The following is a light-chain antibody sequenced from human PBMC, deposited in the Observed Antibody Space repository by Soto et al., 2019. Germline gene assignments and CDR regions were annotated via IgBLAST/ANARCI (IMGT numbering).Light chain of an antibody. J-gene: IGLJ1*01. CDR2: EGI. CDR1: SGFVGSFSL. Sequence: QSALAQPASVSGSPGQSITISCTGTSGFVGSFSLVSWYQQHPGKAPKVIVYEGIKRPSGVSDRFSGSTSGSTASLTISGLQAEDEAEYYCCSYVGATTYVFGSGTKVTVL. V-gene: IGLV2-23*01. CDR3: CSYVGATTYV.